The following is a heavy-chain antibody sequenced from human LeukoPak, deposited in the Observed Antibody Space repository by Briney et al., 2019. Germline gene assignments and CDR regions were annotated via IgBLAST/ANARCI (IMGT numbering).Heavy chain of an antibody. J-gene: IGHJ4*02. CDR1: GYSISSGYY. CDR2: IYHSGST. D-gene: IGHD3-9*01. Sequence: PSETLSLTCTVSGYSISSGYYWGWIRQPPGKGLEWIGSIYHSGSTYYNPSLKSRVTISVDTSKNQFSLKLSSVTAADTAVYYCARYQDILTGYYIGYWGQGTLVTVSS. V-gene: IGHV4-38-2*02. CDR3: ARYQDILTGYYIGY.